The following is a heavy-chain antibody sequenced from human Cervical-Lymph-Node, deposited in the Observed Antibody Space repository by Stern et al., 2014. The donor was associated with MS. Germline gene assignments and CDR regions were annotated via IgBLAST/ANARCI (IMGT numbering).Heavy chain of an antibody. CDR2: IYYIGTT. CDR3: ARHGDTSFVY. CDR1: GGSFSNYY. J-gene: IGHJ4*02. V-gene: IGHV4-59*08. Sequence: QVQLVESGPGLVQPSETLSLTCTASGGSFSNYYWRWIRQPPGKGLEWIGYIYYIGTTNYNPSLKSRVTISVDTSNNQFSRRLSSVSVADTAVYYCARHGDTSFVYWGQGTLVTISS. D-gene: IGHD2-21*02.